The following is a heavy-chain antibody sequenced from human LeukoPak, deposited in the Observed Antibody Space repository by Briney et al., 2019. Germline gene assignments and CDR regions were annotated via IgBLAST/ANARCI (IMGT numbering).Heavy chain of an antibody. Sequence: SETLSLTCTVSGYSISSGYFWGWMRQPPGKGLEWIGSIYQSETAHYNPSLKSRVTISVDTSKNQFSLKLRSVMAADTAVYYCARGPYKYDSSGNFDYWGQGTLVTVSS. CDR3: ARGPYKYDSSGNFDY. CDR2: IYQSETA. V-gene: IGHV4-38-2*02. J-gene: IGHJ4*02. CDR1: GYSISSGYF. D-gene: IGHD3-22*01.